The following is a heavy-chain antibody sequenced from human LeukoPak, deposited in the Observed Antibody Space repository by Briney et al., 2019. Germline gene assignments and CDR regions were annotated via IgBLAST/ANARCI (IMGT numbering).Heavy chain of an antibody. CDR3: ARVVTAISEWFDP. D-gene: IGHD2-21*02. CDR1: GGSFSGYY. Sequence: PSETLSLTCAVYGGSFSGYYWSWIRQPPGKGLEWIGYIYYSGSTNYNPSLKSRVTISVDTSKNQFSLKLSSVTAADTAVYYCARVVTAISEWFDPWGQGTLVTVSS. J-gene: IGHJ5*02. CDR2: IYYSGST. V-gene: IGHV4-59*01.